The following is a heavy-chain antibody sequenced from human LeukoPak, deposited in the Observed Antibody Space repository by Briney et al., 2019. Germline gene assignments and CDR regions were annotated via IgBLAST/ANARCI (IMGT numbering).Heavy chain of an antibody. CDR1: GGSISSSNW. CDR2: IYHSGST. V-gene: IGHV4-4*02. J-gene: IGHJ4*02. D-gene: IGHD2-21*02. CDR3: ASVSREYCGGDCYSPRFDY. Sequence: PSGTLSLTCAVSGGSISSSNWWSWVRQPPGKGLEWIGEIYHSGSTNYNPSLKSRVTISVDKSKNQFSLKLSSVTAADTAVYYCASVSREYCGGDCYSPRFDYWGQGTLVTVSS.